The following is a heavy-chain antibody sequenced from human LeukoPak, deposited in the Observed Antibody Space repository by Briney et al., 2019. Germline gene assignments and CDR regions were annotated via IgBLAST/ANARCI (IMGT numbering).Heavy chain of an antibody. CDR1: GYTFTGYY. Sequence: ASVKVSCKASGYTFTGYYMHWVRQAPGQGLEWMGWINPNSGGTNYAQRFQGRVTMTRDTSISTAYMELSRLRSDDTAAYYCAKDGVGGCSGGSCYASYWAFDYWGQGTLVTVSS. CDR2: INPNSGGT. D-gene: IGHD2-15*01. V-gene: IGHV1-2*02. CDR3: AKDGVGGCSGGSCYASYWAFDY. J-gene: IGHJ4*02.